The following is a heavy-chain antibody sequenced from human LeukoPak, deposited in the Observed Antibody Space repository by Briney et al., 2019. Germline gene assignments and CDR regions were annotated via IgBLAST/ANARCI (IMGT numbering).Heavy chain of an antibody. CDR3: ARVFLRKGYCSGGSCYRPLNGMDV. V-gene: IGHV3-21*01. D-gene: IGHD2-15*01. J-gene: IGHJ6*02. CDR1: GFTFSSYS. CDR2: ISSSSSYI. Sequence: GGSLRLSCAASGFTFSSYSMNWVRQAPGKGLEWVSSISSSSSYIYYADSVKGRFTISRDNAKNSLYLQMNSLRAEDTAVYYCARVFLRKGYCSGGSCYRPLNGMDVWGQGTTVTVSS.